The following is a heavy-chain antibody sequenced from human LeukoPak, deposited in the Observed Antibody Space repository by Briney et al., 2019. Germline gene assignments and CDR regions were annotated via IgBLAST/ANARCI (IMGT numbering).Heavy chain of an antibody. CDR2: INHSGST. J-gene: IGHJ6*02. CDR1: GGSFSGYY. V-gene: IGHV4-34*01. D-gene: IGHD3-10*01. CDR3: ARMINSYGSGSPYAYYYYGMDV. Sequence: SETLSLTCAVYGGSFSGYYWSWIRQPPGKGLEWIGEINHSGSTNYNPSLKSRVTISVDTSKNQFSLKLSSVTAADTAVCYCARMINSYGSGSPYAYYYYGMDVWGQGTTVTVSS.